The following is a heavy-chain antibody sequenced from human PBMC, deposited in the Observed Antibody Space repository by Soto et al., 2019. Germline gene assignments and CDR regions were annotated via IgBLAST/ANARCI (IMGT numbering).Heavy chain of an antibody. V-gene: IGHV3-48*03. Sequence: GSQRLSCSPSGITFSSYEMNWIRQAPGKGLSRLSYISSGGSTMYYADSVKGRFTFSRDNAMNSLYLQLNSVRAEDTAVYYCARDCSSTSCYSIYYYYGIDVLGQGTKVTVS. CDR1: GITFSSYE. CDR3: ARDCSSTSCYSIYYYYGIDV. D-gene: IGHD2-2*01. J-gene: IGHJ6*02. CDR2: ISSGGSTM.